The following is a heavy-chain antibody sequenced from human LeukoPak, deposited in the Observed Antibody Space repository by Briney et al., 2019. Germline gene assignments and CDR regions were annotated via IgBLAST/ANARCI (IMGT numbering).Heavy chain of an antibody. CDR2: ISAYSGDT. J-gene: IGHJ4*02. D-gene: IGHD1-26*01. CDR3: AGDDKFLSGSYYQAFDC. Sequence: ASVKVSCKASGYTFSNYGVSWVRQAPGQGLEWMGWISAYSGDTKSSRDFQGRLTMTADTSTSTAYMELSNLRSDDTAVYYCAGDDKFLSGSYYQAFDCWGQGTLVTVSS. V-gene: IGHV1-18*01. CDR1: GYTFSNYG.